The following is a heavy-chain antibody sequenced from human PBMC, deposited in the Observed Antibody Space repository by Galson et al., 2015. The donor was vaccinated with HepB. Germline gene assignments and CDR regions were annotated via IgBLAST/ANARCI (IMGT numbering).Heavy chain of an antibody. Sequence: LRLSCAASAFPFSDFLMSWVRQPPGKGLEWVATIKQDGSAKYYVDSVKGRFVISRDNAKNSLFLQMNNLRAEDTGLYYCATLRTYESRGYDYDFWGQGTLVTVSS. D-gene: IGHD3-22*01. CDR3: ATLRTYESRGYDYDF. J-gene: IGHJ4*02. CDR2: IKQDGSAK. CDR1: AFPFSDFL. V-gene: IGHV3-7*01.